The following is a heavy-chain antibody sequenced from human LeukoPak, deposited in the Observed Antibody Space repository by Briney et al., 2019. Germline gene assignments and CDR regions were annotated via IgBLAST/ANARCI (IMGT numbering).Heavy chain of an antibody. CDR2: IYYSGST. Sequence: SETLSLTCTVSGGSISGYYWSWIRQPPGKGLEYIGYIYYSGSTNYNPSLKSRVTISVDTSKNQFSLKLRSVTAADTAVYYCARGTMMVGPWGQGILVTVSA. V-gene: IGHV4-59*01. CDR1: GGSISGYY. D-gene: IGHD3-22*01. CDR3: ARGTMMVGP. J-gene: IGHJ5*02.